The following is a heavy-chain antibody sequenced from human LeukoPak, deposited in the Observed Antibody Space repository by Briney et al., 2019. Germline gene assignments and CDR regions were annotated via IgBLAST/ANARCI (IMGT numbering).Heavy chain of an antibody. CDR2: ISSSSSYI. D-gene: IGHD3-9*01. CDR3: SKQKPAYDILTGYPPHDY. V-gene: IGHV3-21*01. J-gene: IGHJ4*02. Sequence: GGSLRLSCAASGFTFSSHSMNWVRQAPWKGLECVSSISSSSSYIYYADSVKGRFTISRDNAKKSLYLQMNSLRAEDTAVFFCSKQKPAYDILTGYPPHDYWGQGTLVTVSS. CDR1: GFTFSSHS.